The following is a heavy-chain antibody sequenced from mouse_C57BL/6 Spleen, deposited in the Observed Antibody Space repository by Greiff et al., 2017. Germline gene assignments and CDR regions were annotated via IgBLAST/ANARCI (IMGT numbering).Heavy chain of an antibody. D-gene: IGHD2-3*01. CDR3: TRRDGYYGGGAMDY. J-gene: IGHJ4*01. V-gene: IGHV1-5*01. CDR1: GYTFTSYW. Sequence: EVQLQQSGTVLARPGASVKISCKTSGYTFTSYWMHWVKQRPGQGLEWIGAIYPGNSDTSYNQKFKGKAKLTAVTSASTAYMELSSLTNEDSAVYYWTRRDGYYGGGAMDYWGQGTSVTVSS. CDR2: IYPGNSDT.